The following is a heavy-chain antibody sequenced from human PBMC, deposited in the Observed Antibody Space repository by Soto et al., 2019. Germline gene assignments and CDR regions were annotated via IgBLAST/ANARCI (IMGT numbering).Heavy chain of an antibody. Sequence: QVQLVQSGAEVKEPGASVKVSCKASGYTFTGYYMHWARQAPGQGLEWMGWIKSFNGDTNYAQKFQGRGALTRDTSISTAYMELSRLKSDDTAVYYCARVVSPYYDVLTGNWFDPWGQGTLVTVSS. V-gene: IGHV1-2*02. CDR2: IKSFNGDT. CDR3: ARVVSPYYDVLTGNWFDP. CDR1: GYTFTGYY. D-gene: IGHD3-9*01. J-gene: IGHJ5*02.